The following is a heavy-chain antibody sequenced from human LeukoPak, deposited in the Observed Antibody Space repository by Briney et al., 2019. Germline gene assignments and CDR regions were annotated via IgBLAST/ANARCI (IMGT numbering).Heavy chain of an antibody. CDR1: GGSISSGSYY. V-gene: IGHV4-61*02. CDR3: ARLRGYSGYEHWFDP. Sequence: PSETLSLTCTVSGGSISSGSYYWSWIRQPAGKGLEWIGRIYTSGSTNYNPSLKSRVTISVDTSKNQFSLKLSSVTAADTAVYYCARLRGYSGYEHWFDPWGQGTLVTVSS. CDR2: IYTSGST. D-gene: IGHD5-12*01. J-gene: IGHJ5*02.